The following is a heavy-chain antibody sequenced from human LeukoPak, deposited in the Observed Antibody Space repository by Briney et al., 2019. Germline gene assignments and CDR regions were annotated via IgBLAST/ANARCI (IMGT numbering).Heavy chain of an antibody. CDR2: IIPIFGTA. V-gene: IGHV1-69*13. CDR3: ARGGIAVASAFDI. J-gene: IGHJ3*02. CDR1: GGTFSSYA. Sequence: SVKVSCKASGGTFSSYAISWVRQAPGQGLEWMGGIIPIFGTANYAQKFQGRVTITADESTSTAYMELSSLRSEGTAVYYCARGGIAVASAFDIWGQGTMVTVSS. D-gene: IGHD6-19*01.